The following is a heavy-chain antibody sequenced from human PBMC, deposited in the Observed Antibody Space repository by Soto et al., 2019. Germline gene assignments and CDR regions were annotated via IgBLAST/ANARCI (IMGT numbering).Heavy chain of an antibody. CDR1: GFTFSSYG. CDR2: IWYDGSNK. Sequence: GGSLRLSCAASGFTFSSYGMHWVRQAPGKGLEWVSVIWYDGSNKYYVDSVKGRFTISRDNSKNTLYLQMNSLRAEDTAVYYCARETEWIQCDGGVRFGECNPIDDWGQGTLVTVSS. V-gene: IGHV3-33*01. J-gene: IGHJ4*02. D-gene: IGHD3-10*01. CDR3: ARETEWIQCDGGVRFGECNPIDD.